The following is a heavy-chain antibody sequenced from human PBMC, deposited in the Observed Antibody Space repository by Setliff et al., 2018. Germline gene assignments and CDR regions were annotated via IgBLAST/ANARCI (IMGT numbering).Heavy chain of an antibody. CDR2: IYYSGNT. V-gene: IGHV4-59*04. J-gene: IGHJ4*02. D-gene: IGHD5-12*01. CDR1: GGSISSYY. CDR3: ARESRFGYSGYDCAFDY. Sequence: TLSLTCTVSGGSISSYYWSWIRQPPGKGLEWIAHIYYSGNTFYNPSLGSRLTISGDTSKNQFSLKLSSVTAADTALYYCARESRFGYSGYDCAFDYWGQGMLVTVSS.